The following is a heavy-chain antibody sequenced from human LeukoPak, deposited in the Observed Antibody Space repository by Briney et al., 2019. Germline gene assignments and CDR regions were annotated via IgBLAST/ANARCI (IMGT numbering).Heavy chain of an antibody. D-gene: IGHD2-21*01. CDR3: ARIAYLDEGMDV. Sequence: PGGSLRLSCAASGFTFSSYAMSWVRQAPGKGLEWVSAISSSSSTIYYADSVKGRFTISRDNAKNSLYLQMNSLRAEETAVYYCARIAYLDEGMDVWGRGTTVTVSS. CDR2: ISSSSSTI. V-gene: IGHV3-48*04. CDR1: GFTFSSYA. J-gene: IGHJ6*03.